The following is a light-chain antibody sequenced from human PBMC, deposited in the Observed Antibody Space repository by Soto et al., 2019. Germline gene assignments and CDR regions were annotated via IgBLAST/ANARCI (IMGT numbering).Light chain of an antibody. CDR3: QQYNNWPPT. CDR2: GAS. V-gene: IGKV3-15*01. Sequence: EIVMMQSPATLSVSPGERATLSCRASQSVSSNLAWYQQKPGQAPRLLIYGASTRATGIPARFSGSGSGTEFTLTISSLQYEDFAVYYCQQYNNWPPTFGQGTKLEIK. J-gene: IGKJ2*01. CDR1: QSVSSN.